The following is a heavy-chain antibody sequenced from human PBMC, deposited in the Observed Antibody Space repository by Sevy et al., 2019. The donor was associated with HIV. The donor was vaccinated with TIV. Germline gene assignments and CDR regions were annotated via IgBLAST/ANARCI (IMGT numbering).Heavy chain of an antibody. CDR1: GFSFSSSS. J-gene: IGHJ4*01. D-gene: IGHD1-26*01. V-gene: IGHV3-48*02. CDR2: ITRDGKTK. CDR3: ARDYSGSYYRFDL. Sequence: GGSLRLSCAASGFSFSSSSMNWLRQAPGKGLEWLAYITRDGKTKYYADFVKGRFTISRDNAQNSLFLQLNSLRDDDTAMYYCARDYSGSYYRFDLWGHGTLVTVSS.